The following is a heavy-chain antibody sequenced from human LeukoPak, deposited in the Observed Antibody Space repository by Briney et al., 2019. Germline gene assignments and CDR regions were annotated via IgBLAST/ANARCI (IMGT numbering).Heavy chain of an antibody. CDR2: ISGSGGST. V-gene: IGHV3-23*01. CDR3: AKVDDSSGYYFYYFDY. Sequence: PGGSLRLSCAASGFTFSSYAMSWVRPAPGKGLEWVSAISGSGGSTYYADSGKGRFTISRDNSKNTLYLQMNSLRAEDTAVYYCAKVDDSSGYYFYYFDYWGQGTLVTVSS. CDR1: GFTFSSYA. J-gene: IGHJ4*02. D-gene: IGHD3-22*01.